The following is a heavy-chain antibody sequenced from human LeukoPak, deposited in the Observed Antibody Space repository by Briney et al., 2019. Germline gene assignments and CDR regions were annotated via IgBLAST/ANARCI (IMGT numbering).Heavy chain of an antibody. J-gene: IGHJ1*01. CDR1: GFTFSNFW. CDR2: IKQDGSEE. Sequence: GGSLRLSCIGSGFTFSNFWMNWVRQAPGEGLEWVAIIKQDGSEEYYVDSVKGRFIISRDNAKNSLSLQMNSLRVEDSAVYFCAGSSGFIPYHWGQGTLVTVSS. V-gene: IGHV3-7*01. CDR3: AGSSGFIPYH. D-gene: IGHD3-10*01.